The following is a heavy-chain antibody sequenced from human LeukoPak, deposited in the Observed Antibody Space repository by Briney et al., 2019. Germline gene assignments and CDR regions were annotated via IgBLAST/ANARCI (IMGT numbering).Heavy chain of an antibody. V-gene: IGHV3-11*04. Sequence: GGSLRLSCAASGFTFSDYYMSWIRQAPGKGLEWVSYISSSGSTIYYADSEKGRFTISRDNAKNSLYLQMNSLRAEDTAVYYCARDQTPYSSSDDYWGQGTLVTVSS. J-gene: IGHJ4*02. CDR1: GFTFSDYY. CDR2: ISSSGSTI. D-gene: IGHD6-13*01. CDR3: ARDQTPYSSSDDY.